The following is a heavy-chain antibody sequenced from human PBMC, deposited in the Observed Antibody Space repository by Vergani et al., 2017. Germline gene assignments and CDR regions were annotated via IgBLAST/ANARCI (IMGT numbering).Heavy chain of an antibody. J-gene: IGHJ4*02. Sequence: VQLVESGGGVVQPGGSLRLSCTVSGFTFSIYGMHWVRQAPGKGLEWVAFIRYDGSKKFYGDSVKGRFSLSRDDSQKTVFLQMNNLRVEDSGLYYCTKAGQDYSDNCHESWGQGAQVAVSS. CDR2: IRYDGSKK. CDR3: TKAGQDYSDNCHES. V-gene: IGHV3-30*02. CDR1: GFTFSIYG. D-gene: IGHD3-22*01.